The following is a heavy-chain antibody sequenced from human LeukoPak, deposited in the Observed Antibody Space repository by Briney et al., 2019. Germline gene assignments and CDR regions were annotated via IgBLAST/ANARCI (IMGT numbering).Heavy chain of an antibody. CDR1: GFTVSSNY. CDR2: IYSGGST. D-gene: IGHD3-3*01. J-gene: IGHJ4*02. V-gene: IGHV3-53*05. Sequence: GGSLRLSCAASGFTVSSNYMSWVRQAPGEGLKWVSVIYSGGSTYYADSVKGRFTISRDNSKNTLYLQMNSLRAEDTAVYYCATDKTATITTLDYWGQGTLVTVSS. CDR3: ATDKTATITTLDY.